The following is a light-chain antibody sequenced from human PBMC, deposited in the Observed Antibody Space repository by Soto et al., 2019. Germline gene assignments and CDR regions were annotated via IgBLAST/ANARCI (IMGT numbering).Light chain of an antibody. J-gene: IGKJ5*01. Sequence: IHMNKNPYFLSASVGDSVTITCRASQGISSYLAWYHQKPGKAPKLLNYAAATLQSGVPSRFSGSGSGTEFTLTISSLQSEDFATYYCEQLNSYPLSFGHGTRLEI. CDR3: EQLNSYPLS. CDR1: QGISSY. V-gene: IGKV1-9*01. CDR2: AAA.